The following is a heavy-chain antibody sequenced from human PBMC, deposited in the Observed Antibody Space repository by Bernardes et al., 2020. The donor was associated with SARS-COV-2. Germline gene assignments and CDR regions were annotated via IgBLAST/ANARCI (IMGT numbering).Heavy chain of an antibody. CDR1: GESFSGYY. CDR3: ARGRDYGGNRYGMDV. Sequence: SETLSLTCAVYGESFSGYYWNWIRQPPGKGLEWIGEINHSGSTNDNPSLKSRVTISVDTSKKQFSLNLIYVTAADTAEYYCARGRDYGGNRYGMDVWGQG. CDR2: INHSGST. D-gene: IGHD4-17*01. J-gene: IGHJ6*02. V-gene: IGHV4-34*01.